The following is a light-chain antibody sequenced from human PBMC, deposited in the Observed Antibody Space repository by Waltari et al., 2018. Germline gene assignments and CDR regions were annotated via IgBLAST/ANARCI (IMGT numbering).Light chain of an antibody. Sequence: EIVMTQSPATLSVSPGERATLSCRASQSVSSNVAWYQQKPGQAPRLLIYGASTRATGIPARFSGSGSGTEFTLTSSGLQSEDFAVYYCQQYNDWPLPFGQGTRLDIK. CDR2: GAS. CDR3: QQYNDWPLP. J-gene: IGKJ5*01. V-gene: IGKV3-15*01. CDR1: QSVSSN.